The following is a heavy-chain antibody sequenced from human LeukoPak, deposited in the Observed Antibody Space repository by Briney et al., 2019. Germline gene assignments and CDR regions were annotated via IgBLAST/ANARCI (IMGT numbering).Heavy chain of an antibody. CDR1: GGTFSSYA. V-gene: IGHV1-69*06. D-gene: IGHD2/OR15-2a*01. CDR3: ARDYGANIAFDI. Sequence: ASVKVSCKASGGTFSSYAISWVRQAPGQGLEWMGGVIPIFGTANYAQKFQGRVTITADKSTSTAYMELSSLRSEDTAVYYCARDYGANIAFDIWGQGTMVTVSS. CDR2: VIPIFGTA. J-gene: IGHJ3*02.